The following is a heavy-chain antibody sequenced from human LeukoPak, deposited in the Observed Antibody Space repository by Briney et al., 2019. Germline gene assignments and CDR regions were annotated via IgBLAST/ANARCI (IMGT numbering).Heavy chain of an antibody. V-gene: IGHV1-2*02. D-gene: IGHD3-3*01. J-gene: IGHJ4*02. CDR2: INPNSGGT. CDR3: ARASITIFGVVMGDY. CDR1: GYTFTGYY. Sequence: ASVKVSCKASGYTFTGYYMHWVRQAPGQGLEWMGWINPNSGGTNYAQKFQGRVTMTRDTSISTAYMELCRLRSDDTAVYYCARASITIFGVVMGDYWGQGTLVTVSS.